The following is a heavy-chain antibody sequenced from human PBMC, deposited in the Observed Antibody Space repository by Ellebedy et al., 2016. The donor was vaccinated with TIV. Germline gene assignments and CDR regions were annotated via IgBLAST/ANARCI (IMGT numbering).Heavy chain of an antibody. CDR3: ARSYYGPLPYYFDY. CDR1: GGSISPYY. D-gene: IGHD4-17*01. J-gene: IGHJ4*02. V-gene: IGHV4-59*08. CDR2: VYYSGTT. Sequence: MPSETLSLTCIVSGGSISPYYWSWIRQPPGKRLEWIGYVYYSGTTKYNPSLKSRVTISVDTSQNQFSLKLPSMTAADTAMYYCARSYYGPLPYYFDYWGQGALVTVSS.